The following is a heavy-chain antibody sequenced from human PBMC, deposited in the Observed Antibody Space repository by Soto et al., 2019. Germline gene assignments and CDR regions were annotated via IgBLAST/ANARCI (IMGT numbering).Heavy chain of an antibody. CDR1: GGSISTNSYY. CDR2: IYYSGCT. CDR3: ARRGSGSWYFDY. Sequence: QLQLQESGPGLVKPSDTLSLTCTVSGGSISTNSYYWRWIRQPPGKGLEWIGSIYYSGCTFYNPSLKSRATISVDTSKNQFSLKLSSVTAADTAVFFCARRGSGSWYFDYWGQGTLVTVSS. V-gene: IGHV4-39*01. J-gene: IGHJ4*02. D-gene: IGHD6-13*01.